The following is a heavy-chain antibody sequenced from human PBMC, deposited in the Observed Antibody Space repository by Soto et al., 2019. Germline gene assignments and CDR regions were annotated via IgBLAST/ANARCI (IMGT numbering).Heavy chain of an antibody. CDR3: AKVTGYYMDH. CDR2: ISSSSTYI. CDR1: GFTFGSHS. V-gene: IGHV3-21*04. D-gene: IGHD3-9*01. Sequence: EVQVVESGGAWVKPGGSRRPSWAPSGFTFGSHSMNWVRQAPGKGLEWVSTISSSSTYIYYADSVKGRFTISRDNAKNSLYLQMNSLRAEDTAVYYCAKVTGYYMDHWGQGTLVTVSS. J-gene: IGHJ4*02.